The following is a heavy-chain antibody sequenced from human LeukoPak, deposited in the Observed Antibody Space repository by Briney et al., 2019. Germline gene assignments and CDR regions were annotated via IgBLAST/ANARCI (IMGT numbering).Heavy chain of an antibody. V-gene: IGHV3-21*01. Sequence: GGSLRLSCVASGFTFSSYSMNWVRQAPGKGLEWVSSISSSSSYIYYADSVKGRFTISRDNAKNSLYLQMNSLRAEDTAVYYCARGQNNWFDPWGQGTLVTVSS. CDR2: ISSSSSYI. J-gene: IGHJ5*02. CDR3: ARGQNNWFDP. CDR1: GFTFSSYS.